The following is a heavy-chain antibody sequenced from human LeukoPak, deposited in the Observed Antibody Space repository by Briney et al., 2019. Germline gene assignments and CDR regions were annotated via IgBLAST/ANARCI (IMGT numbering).Heavy chain of an antibody. D-gene: IGHD4-17*01. CDR1: GGSISSSGHY. CDR3: ARSATVTTGYFDY. V-gene: IGHV4-39*07. Sequence: ETLSLTCPVSGGSISSSGHYWGWIRQSPEKGLDWIGSIYSNGNTYYNPSVKSRVTISVDTSKNQFSLKLTSVTAAETAVYYCARSATVTTGYFDYWGQGALVTVSS. CDR2: IYSNGNT. J-gene: IGHJ4*02.